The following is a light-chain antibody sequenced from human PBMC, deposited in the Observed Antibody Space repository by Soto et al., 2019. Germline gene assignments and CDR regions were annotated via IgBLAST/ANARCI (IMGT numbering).Light chain of an antibody. V-gene: IGLV2-23*02. CDR1: SSEVGSYNL. CDR3: CSYAGSSAYV. Sequence: QSVLTQPASVSGSPGQSITISCTGTSSEVGSYNLVSWYQQYPGKAPKLMIYEVSKRPSGVSNRFSGSKSGNTASLTISGLQAEDEADYYCCSYAGSSAYVFGTGTKVTVL. CDR2: EVS. J-gene: IGLJ1*01.